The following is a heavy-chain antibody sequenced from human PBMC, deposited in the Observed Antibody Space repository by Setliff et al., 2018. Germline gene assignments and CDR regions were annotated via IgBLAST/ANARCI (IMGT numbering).Heavy chain of an antibody. J-gene: IGHJ4*02. Sequence: SETLSLTCTVSGASINSLSWWSWVRQPPGKGLEWIGYIYYSGSTNYNPSLKSRVTISVDTSKNHFSLKLSSVTAADTAVYYCARGGGSYYEGYFDYWGQGTLVTVSS. D-gene: IGHD1-26*01. CDR1: GASINSLSW. CDR3: ARGGGSYYEGYFDY. V-gene: IGHV4-59*08. CDR2: IYYSGST.